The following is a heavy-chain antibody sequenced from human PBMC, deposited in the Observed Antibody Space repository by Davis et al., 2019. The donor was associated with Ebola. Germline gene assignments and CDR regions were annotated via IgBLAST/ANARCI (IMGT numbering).Heavy chain of an antibody. CDR2: IKSKTDGGTT. J-gene: IGHJ4*02. D-gene: IGHD1-26*01. V-gene: IGHV3-15*01. CDR3: TTGPRIVGGTTHDY. Sequence: PGGSLRLSCAASGFTFSDAWMSWVRQAPGKGLEWVGRIKSKTDGGTTDYAAPVKGRFTISRDDSKNTLYLQMNSLKTEDTAVYYCTTGPRIVGGTTHDYWGQGTLVTVSS. CDR1: GFTFSDAW.